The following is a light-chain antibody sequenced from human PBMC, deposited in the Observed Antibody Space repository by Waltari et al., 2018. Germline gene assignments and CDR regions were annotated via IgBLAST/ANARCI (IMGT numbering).Light chain of an antibody. CDR2: EVS. V-gene: IGLV2-23*02. J-gene: IGLJ3*02. Sequence: QSALTQPASVSGSPGQSITISCTGTSSDVGSYKLVPWYQQHPGKAPKLMIYEVSKRPSGVSNRFSGSKSGNTASLTISGLQAEDEADYYCCSYAGSSTPWVFGGGTKLTVL. CDR1: SSDVGSYKL. CDR3: CSYAGSSTPWV.